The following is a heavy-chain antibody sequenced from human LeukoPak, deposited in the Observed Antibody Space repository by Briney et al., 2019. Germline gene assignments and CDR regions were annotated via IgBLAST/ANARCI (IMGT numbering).Heavy chain of an antibody. V-gene: IGHV4-39*01. CDR2: IYYSGST. CDR3: ARLDYSSGADY. CDR1: GGSISSSSYY. D-gene: IGHD6-19*01. Sequence: SGTQSLTCTVSGGSISSSSYYWGWIRQPPGKGLEWIGSIYYSGSTHYNPSLKSRVTISVDTSKNQFSLKLSSVTAADTAVYYCARLDYSSGADYWGQGTLVTVSS. J-gene: IGHJ4*02.